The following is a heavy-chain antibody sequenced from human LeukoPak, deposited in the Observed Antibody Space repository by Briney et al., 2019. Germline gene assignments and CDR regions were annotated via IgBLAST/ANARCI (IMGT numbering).Heavy chain of an antibody. D-gene: IGHD3-22*01. CDR3: ARGAVTYYYDSSGYPIGPDYYYGMDV. V-gene: IGHV1-69*13. J-gene: IGHJ6*02. CDR1: GGTFSSYA. CDR2: IIPIFGTA. Sequence: SVKVSCKASGGTFSSYAISWVRQAPGQGLEWMGGIIPIFGTANYAQKFQGRVTLTADESTSTAYMELSSLRSEDTAVYYCARGAVTYYYDSSGYPIGPDYYYGMDVWGQGTTVTVSS.